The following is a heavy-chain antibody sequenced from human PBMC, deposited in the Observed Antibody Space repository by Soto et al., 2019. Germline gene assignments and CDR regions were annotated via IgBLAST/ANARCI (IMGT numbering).Heavy chain of an antibody. Sequence: GGSLRLSCAASGFTFNTYSMNWVRQAPGKGLEWVSYISSGGSTYYADSVKGRFTISRDNSKNTLYLQMNSLRAEDTAVYYCAKGGAAAYYYYYYMDVWGKGTTVTVSS. CDR3: AKGGAAAYYYYYYMDV. J-gene: IGHJ6*03. V-gene: IGHV3-23*01. CDR1: GFTFNTYS. CDR2: ISSGGST. D-gene: IGHD2-2*01.